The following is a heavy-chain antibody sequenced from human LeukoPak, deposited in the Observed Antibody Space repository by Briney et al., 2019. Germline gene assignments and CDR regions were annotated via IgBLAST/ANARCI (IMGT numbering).Heavy chain of an antibody. CDR3: ARKGRYCSGGSCYPSGFDY. Sequence: SVKVSCKASGGTFSSHAISWVRQAPGQGLEWMGRIIPIFGIANYAQKFQGRVTITADKSTSTAYMELSSLRSEDTAVYYCARKGRYCSGGSCYPSGFDYWGQGTLVTVSS. CDR1: GGTFSSHA. J-gene: IGHJ4*02. D-gene: IGHD2-15*01. CDR2: IIPIFGIA. V-gene: IGHV1-69*04.